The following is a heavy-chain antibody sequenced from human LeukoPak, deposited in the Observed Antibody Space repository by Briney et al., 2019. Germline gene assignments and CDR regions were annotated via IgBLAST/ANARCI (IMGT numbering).Heavy chain of an antibody. J-gene: IGHJ4*02. CDR2: ISTSSSYI. V-gene: IGHV3-21*01. CDR1: GFTFSTYY. CDR3: ARTKNLVEDYYGSGSYYATEFDY. Sequence: PGGSLRLSCAASGFTFSTYYMSWVRQAPGKGLEWVSSISTSSSYIYYADSVKGRFTISRDNAKNSLYLQMNSLRAEDTAVYYCARTKNLVEDYYGSGSYYATEFDYWGQGTLVTVSS. D-gene: IGHD3-10*01.